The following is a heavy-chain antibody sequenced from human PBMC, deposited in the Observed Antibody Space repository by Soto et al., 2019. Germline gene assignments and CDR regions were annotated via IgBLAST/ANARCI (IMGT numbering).Heavy chain of an antibody. V-gene: IGHV6-1*01. D-gene: IGHD5-12*01. CDR3: AREPDGYNPNFDY. CDR1: GDSVSSTSAA. CDR2: TYYRSKWYS. Sequence: SQTLSLTCAISGDSVSSTSAAWSWIRQSPSRGLEWLGRTYYRSKWYSDYAVSVKSRITINPDTSKNQFSLKLSSVTAADTAVYYCAREPDGYNPNFDYWGQGTLVTVSS. J-gene: IGHJ4*02.